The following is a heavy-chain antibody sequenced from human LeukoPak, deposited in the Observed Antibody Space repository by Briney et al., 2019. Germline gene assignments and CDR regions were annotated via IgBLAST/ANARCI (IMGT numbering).Heavy chain of an antibody. Sequence: GESLKISCKGSGYSFTSYWIGWVRQMPGKGLKWMGIIYPGDSDARYSPSFQGQVTISADKSISTAYLQWSSLKASDTAMYYCARHIHASGPPDYYYYYMDVWGKGTTVTISS. CDR2: IYPGDSDA. CDR1: GYSFTSYW. D-gene: IGHD3-10*01. V-gene: IGHV5-51*01. CDR3: ARHIHASGPPDYYYYYMDV. J-gene: IGHJ6*03.